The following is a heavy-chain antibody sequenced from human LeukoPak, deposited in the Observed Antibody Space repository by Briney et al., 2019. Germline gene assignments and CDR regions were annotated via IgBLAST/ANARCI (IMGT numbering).Heavy chain of an antibody. D-gene: IGHD2-2*01. CDR1: GGSISSGGYY. CDR3: ARDSLGYCSSTSCSNPNYMDV. Sequence: SETLSLTCTVSGGSISSGGYYWSWIRQQPGKGLEWIGYIYYSGSTYYNPSLKSRVTISVDTSKNQFSLKLSSVTAADTAVYYCARDSLGYCSSTSCSNPNYMDVWGKGTTVTVSS. V-gene: IGHV4-31*03. CDR2: IYYSGST. J-gene: IGHJ6*03.